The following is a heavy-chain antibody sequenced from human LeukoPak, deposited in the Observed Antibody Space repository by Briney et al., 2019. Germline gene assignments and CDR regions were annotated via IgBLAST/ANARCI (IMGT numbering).Heavy chain of an antibody. CDR1: GGSISSGGYS. CDR3: ARDNDRANYFDY. D-gene: IGHD3-9*01. Sequence: SQTLSLTCAVSGGSISSGGYSWSWIRQPPGKGLEWIGYIYHSGGTYYNPSLKSRVTISVDRSKNQFSLKLSSVTAADTAVYYCARDNDRANYFDYWGQGTLVTVSS. CDR2: IYHSGGT. J-gene: IGHJ4*02. V-gene: IGHV4-30-2*01.